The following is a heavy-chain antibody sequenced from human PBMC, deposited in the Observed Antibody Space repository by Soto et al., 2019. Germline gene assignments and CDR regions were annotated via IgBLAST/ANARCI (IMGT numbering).Heavy chain of an antibody. D-gene: IGHD3-10*01. CDR2: IYPGDSDT. J-gene: IGHJ6*02. V-gene: IGHV5-51*01. CDR1: VDSFTSYW. Sequence: GESLKISCQGSVDSFTSYWIGWVRQMPGKGLEWMATIYPGDSDTRYSPSFQGQVTISADKSIRPAYLQWSSLRASDTAMYYCAISLLRFGEPSYGMDVWGQGTTVTVSS. CDR3: AISLLRFGEPSYGMDV.